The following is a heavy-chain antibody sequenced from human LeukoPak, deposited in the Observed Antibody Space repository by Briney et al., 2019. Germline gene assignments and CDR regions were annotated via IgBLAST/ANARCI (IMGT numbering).Heavy chain of an antibody. CDR1: GYTFISYY. V-gene: IGHV1-46*01. CDR3: ARDAVAGTSYFDY. J-gene: IGHJ4*02. Sequence: ASVKVSCKASGYTFISYYMHWVRQAPGQGLEWMGIINPSGGSTSYAQKFQGRVTMTRDMSTSTVYMELSSLRSEDTAVYYCARDAVAGTSYFDYWGQGTLVTVSS. D-gene: IGHD6-19*01. CDR2: INPSGGST.